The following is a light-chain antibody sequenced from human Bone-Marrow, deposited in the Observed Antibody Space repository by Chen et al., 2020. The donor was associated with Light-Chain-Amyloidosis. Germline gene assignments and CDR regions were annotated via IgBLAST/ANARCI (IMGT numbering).Light chain of an antibody. V-gene: IGLV1-40*01. Sequence: QSVLPQPPSMSEAPAQRVTISCTGRRSNLGAGYDVPWYQQLPGTSPKLLIYDSDIRPSGVPDRFSASKSGTSASLSITGLQVADEADYYCQSYDTALLSLVFGGGTKLTV. CDR3: QSYDTALLSLV. CDR2: DSD. J-gene: IGLJ2*01. CDR1: RSNLGAGYD.